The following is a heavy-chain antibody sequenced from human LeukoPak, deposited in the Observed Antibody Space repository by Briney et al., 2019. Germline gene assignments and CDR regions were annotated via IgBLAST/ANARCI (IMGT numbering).Heavy chain of an antibody. Sequence: PGGSLRLSCAASGFTFSSYGMHWVRQAPGKGLEGVAFIRYDGSNKYYADSVKGRFTISRDNSKNTLYLQMNSLRAEDTAVYYCAKDMGYDSSGYSPDYWGQGTLVTVSS. V-gene: IGHV3-30*02. J-gene: IGHJ4*02. D-gene: IGHD3-22*01. CDR2: IRYDGSNK. CDR3: AKDMGYDSSGYSPDY. CDR1: GFTFSSYG.